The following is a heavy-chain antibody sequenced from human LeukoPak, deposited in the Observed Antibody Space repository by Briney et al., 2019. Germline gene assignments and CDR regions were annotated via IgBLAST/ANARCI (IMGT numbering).Heavy chain of an antibody. CDR3: ANNMVRDLYGMDV. V-gene: IGHV1-18*01. Sequence: GASVKVSCKASGYTFTSYGISWVRQAPGQGLEWMGWISAYNSNTNYAQKLQGRVTMTTDTSTSTAYMELRSLRSDDTAVYYCANNMVRDLYGMDVWGQGTTVTVSS. CDR2: ISAYNSNT. J-gene: IGHJ6*02. CDR1: GYTFTSYG. D-gene: IGHD3-10*01.